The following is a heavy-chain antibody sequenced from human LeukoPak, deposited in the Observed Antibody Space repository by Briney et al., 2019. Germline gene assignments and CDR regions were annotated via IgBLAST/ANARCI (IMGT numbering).Heavy chain of an antibody. J-gene: IGHJ4*02. CDR2: PNSGGT. D-gene: IGHD5-24*01. CDR3: AKNVEMATINSFDFDY. V-gene: IGHV1-2*02. Sequence: PNSGGTNYAQKFQGRVTMTRDTSISTAYMELSRLRSDDTAVYYCAKNVEMATINSFDFDYWGQGTLVTVSS.